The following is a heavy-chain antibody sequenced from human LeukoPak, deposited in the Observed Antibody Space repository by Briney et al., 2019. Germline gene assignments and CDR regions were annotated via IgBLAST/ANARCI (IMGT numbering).Heavy chain of an antibody. V-gene: IGHV3-48*03. CDR3: AKDMGANWNDVNYFDN. J-gene: IGHJ4*02. D-gene: IGHD1-1*01. CDR2: IGRYGVTT. CDR1: GFTLSTYE. Sequence: PGGSLRLSCAASGFTLSTYEMNWVRQAPGKGLEWVAYIGRYGVTTYYADSVKGRFTISRDNVKNFLYLQMSSLRAEDTALYYCAKDMGANWNDVNYFDNWGRATLVTVSS.